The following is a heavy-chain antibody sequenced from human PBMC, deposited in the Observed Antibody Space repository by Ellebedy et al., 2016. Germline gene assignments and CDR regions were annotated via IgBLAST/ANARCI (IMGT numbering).Heavy chain of an antibody. CDR1: GDTVSTYY. V-gene: IGHV4-59*08. Sequence: SETLSLTCTVSGDTVSTYYWNWIRQPPGKGLEWIGYIYYSGYTNYNLSLKSRVTISIDTSKTQFSLNLSSVTAADTAVYYCARGSDTGGVHFDSWGQGSLVTVSS. CDR3: ARGSDTGGVHFDS. J-gene: IGHJ4*02. D-gene: IGHD2-8*02. CDR2: IYYSGYT.